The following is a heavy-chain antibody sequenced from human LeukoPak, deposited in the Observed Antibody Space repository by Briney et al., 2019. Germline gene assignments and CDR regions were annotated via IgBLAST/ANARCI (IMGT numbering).Heavy chain of an antibody. D-gene: IGHD1-26*01. V-gene: IGHV3-23*01. Sequence: HTGGSLRLXCAASGFTFSSYAMSWVRQAPGKGLEWVSAISGSGGSTYYADSVKGRFTISRDNSKNTLYLQMNSLRAEDTAVYYCANIVGATAHDYWGQGTLVTVSS. CDR2: ISGSGGST. CDR3: ANIVGATAHDY. CDR1: GFTFSSYA. J-gene: IGHJ4*02.